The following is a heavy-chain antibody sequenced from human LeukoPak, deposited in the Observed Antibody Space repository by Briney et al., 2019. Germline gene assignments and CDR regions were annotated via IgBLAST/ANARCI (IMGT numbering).Heavy chain of an antibody. CDR2: IWHDGKNK. J-gene: IGHJ4*02. V-gene: IGHV3-33*01. D-gene: IGHD2-15*01. Sequence: GGSLRLSCAASGFTFKSYGMHWVRQAPGKGLEWVAVIWHDGKNKYYADFVKGRFTVSRDNSKNTLYLQMDSLRVEDTAVYYCARDRGSDDPIDYWGQGTLVAVSS. CDR1: GFTFKSYG. CDR3: ARDRGSDDPIDY.